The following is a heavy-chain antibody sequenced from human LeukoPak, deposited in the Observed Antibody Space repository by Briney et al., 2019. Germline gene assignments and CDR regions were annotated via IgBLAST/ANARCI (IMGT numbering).Heavy chain of an antibody. CDR3: ARERNWLQGGGTDY. CDR2: IDSSGNT. D-gene: IGHD5-24*01. Sequence: SETLSLTCTVSGGSINSYFWCWIRQTAGKGLEWIGRIDSSGNTNYNPSLKSRVTMSADTSKNRFSLRLSSVTAADTAVYYCARERNWLQGGGTDYWGQGTLATVSS. CDR1: GGSINSYF. V-gene: IGHV4-4*07. J-gene: IGHJ4*02.